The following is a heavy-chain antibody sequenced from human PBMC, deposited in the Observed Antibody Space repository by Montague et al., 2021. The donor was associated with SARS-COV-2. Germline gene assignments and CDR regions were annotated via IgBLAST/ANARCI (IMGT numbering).Heavy chain of an antibody. D-gene: IGHD3-22*01. Sequence: SETLSLTCGVSGGSLSGYHWSWIRQPPGRGLEWIGEIGPSGSTNYNPSLKSRVTISLDTSKNQFSLKLTSVTAADTAVYYCARGLIDITMVVVVFTGASLYFDYWSQGTLVTVSS. J-gene: IGHJ4*02. CDR3: ARGLIDITMVVVVFTGASLYFDY. CDR1: GGSLSGYH. V-gene: IGHV4-34*01. CDR2: IGPSGST.